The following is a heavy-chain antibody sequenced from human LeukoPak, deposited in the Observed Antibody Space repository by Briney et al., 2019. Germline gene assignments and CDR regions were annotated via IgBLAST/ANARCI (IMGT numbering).Heavy chain of an antibody. CDR3: AKDGAMVITTAGSFEY. CDR1: GFTFISYG. D-gene: IGHD3-22*01. CDR2: IRYEASNK. J-gene: IGHJ4*02. Sequence: GVSLRLSWAASGFTFISYGMHWVRHSPGKGREWVAFIRYEASNKYYADSVKGPFSISRDNSKNTRYLQMNSLRAEDTAVYYCAKDGAMVITTAGSFEYWGQGTLVTVS. V-gene: IGHV3-30*02.